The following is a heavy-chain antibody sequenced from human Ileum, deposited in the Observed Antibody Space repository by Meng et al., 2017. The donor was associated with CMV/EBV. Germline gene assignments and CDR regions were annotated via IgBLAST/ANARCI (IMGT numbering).Heavy chain of an antibody. CDR1: GFTLSSYI. CDR2: ICASSKYI. V-gene: IGHV3-21*01. D-gene: IGHD3-10*01. CDR3: ARGGMGQLWFPHFDY. J-gene: IGHJ4*02. Sequence: GGSLRLSCAASGFTLSSYIMNWVRQAPGKGLEWVSSICASSKYIYYADSVKGRFTISKDSARNSLYLQLNSLRDDDTAVYYCARGGMGQLWFPHFDYWGQGTLVTVSS.